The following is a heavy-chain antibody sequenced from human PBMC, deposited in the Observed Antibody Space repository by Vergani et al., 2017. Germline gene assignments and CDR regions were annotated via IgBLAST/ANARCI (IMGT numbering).Heavy chain of an antibody. Sequence: EVDLVESGGGLAQPGGSLRLSCEASGITFWKFGMHWVRQGPGKGLEWVSGISWNSGAVDYADSVRGRFTISRDNAKNSLFLEMNSLRAEDTAVYYCARTGEWMRSNNGPPDYVFALDVWGQGTTVIVSS. D-gene: IGHD3-10*01. J-gene: IGHJ6*02. CDR3: ARTGEWMRSNNGPPDYVFALDV. V-gene: IGHV3-9*01. CDR2: ISWNSGAV. CDR1: GITFWKFG.